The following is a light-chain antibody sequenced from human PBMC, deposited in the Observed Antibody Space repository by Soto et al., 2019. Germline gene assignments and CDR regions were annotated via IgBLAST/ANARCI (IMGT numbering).Light chain of an antibody. J-gene: IGKJ4*01. V-gene: IGKV3-15*01. CDR2: GAS. CDR3: QQYNNWPLT. Sequence: EIVMTQSPATLSVSPGERATLPCRASQSVAGNLAWYQQKPGQAPRLLMYGASTRATGIPARFSGSGSGTEFTLTISSLQSEDFGVYYCQQYNNWPLTFGGGTKVEIK. CDR1: QSVAGN.